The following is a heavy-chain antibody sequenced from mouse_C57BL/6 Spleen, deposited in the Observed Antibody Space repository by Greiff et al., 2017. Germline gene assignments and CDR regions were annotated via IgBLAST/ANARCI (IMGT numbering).Heavy chain of an antibody. CDR3: AREGDSSGYIDY. CDR2: IYPGDGDT. D-gene: IGHD3-2*02. Sequence: VQLQESGAELVKPGASVKISCKASGYAFSSYWMNWVKQRPGKGLEWIGQIYPGDGDTNYNGKFKGKATLTADKSSSTAYMQLSSLTSEDSAVYFCAREGDSSGYIDYWGQGTTLTVSS. J-gene: IGHJ2*01. CDR1: GYAFSSYW. V-gene: IGHV1-80*01.